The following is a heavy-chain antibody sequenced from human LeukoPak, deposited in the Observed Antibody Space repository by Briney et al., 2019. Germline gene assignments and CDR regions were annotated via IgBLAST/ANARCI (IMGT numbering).Heavy chain of an antibody. CDR3: ASSYSDNQKPNWFDP. D-gene: IGHD1-26*01. CDR2: IYYSGST. J-gene: IGHJ5*02. Sequence: PLETLSLTCTVSGVSVSSNNYYWSWIRQPPGKGLEWIGYIYYSGSTNSNPALKSRVTISINTSKNQFSLYLNSVTAADTAVYYCASSYSDNQKPNWFDPWGQGTLVTVSS. V-gene: IGHV4-61*01. CDR1: GVSVSSNNYY.